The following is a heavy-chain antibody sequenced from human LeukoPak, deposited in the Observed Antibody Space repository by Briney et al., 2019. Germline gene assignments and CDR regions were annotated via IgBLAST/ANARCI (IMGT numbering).Heavy chain of an antibody. D-gene: IGHD2-15*01. V-gene: IGHV4-59*01. CDR3: ANADRYCSGGSCHVPDAFDF. J-gene: IGHJ3*01. CDR2: FYNSGRS. Sequence: SETLSLTCTVSDDSISDYYRGWIRQPPGKGLEWIGYFYNSGRSTYNPSLKSRVTISADTSKNHFSLKLNSVTTADTAVYYCANADRYCSGGSCHVPDAFDFWGQGTVVTVSS. CDR1: DDSISDYY.